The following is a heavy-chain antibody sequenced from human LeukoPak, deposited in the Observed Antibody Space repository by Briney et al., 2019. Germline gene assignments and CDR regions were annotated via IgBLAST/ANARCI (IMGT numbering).Heavy chain of an antibody. D-gene: IGHD2-2*01. CDR1: GFTFSSYG. CDR3: AKDGDCSSTSCYGDYYYGMDV. CDR2: ISYDGSNK. J-gene: IGHJ6*04. V-gene: IGHV3-30*18. Sequence: PGGSLRLSCAASGFTFSSYGMHWVRQAPGKGLEWVAVISYDGSNKYYADSVKGRFTISRDNSKNTLYLQMNSLRAEDTAVYYCAKDGDCSSTSCYGDYYYGMDVWGKGTTVPVSS.